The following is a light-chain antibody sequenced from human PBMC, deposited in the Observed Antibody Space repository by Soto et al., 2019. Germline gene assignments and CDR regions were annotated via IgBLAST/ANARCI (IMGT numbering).Light chain of an antibody. V-gene: IGLV2-14*01. CDR2: DVS. CDR1: TSDAGAYNY. Sequence: QSALTQPASVSGSPGQSITISCTGTTSDAGAYNYVSWYQQHPGKAPKLIIYDVSYRPSGVSNRFSGSKSGNTASLTISGLQAEDEADYYCSSYTRSNTYVFGTGTKVTVL. J-gene: IGLJ1*01. CDR3: SSYTRSNTYV.